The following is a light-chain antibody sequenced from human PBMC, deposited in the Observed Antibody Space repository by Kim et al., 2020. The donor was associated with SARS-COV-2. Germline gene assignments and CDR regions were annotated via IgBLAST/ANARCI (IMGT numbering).Light chain of an antibody. V-gene: IGLV1-40*01. Sequence: GVTISCTGNTSNIGAGYDVHWYQHLPGKAPKRLIYGNRNRPSGVRGRFSGSKSGTSASLAITGLQAEDEADYHCQSCDSSLSAWVFGGGTKLTVL. J-gene: IGLJ3*02. CDR3: QSCDSSLSAWV. CDR2: GNR. CDR1: TSNIGAGYD.